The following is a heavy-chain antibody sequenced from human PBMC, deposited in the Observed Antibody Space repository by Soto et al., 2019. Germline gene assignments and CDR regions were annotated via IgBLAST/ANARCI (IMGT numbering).Heavy chain of an antibody. CDR2: ISGSGGST. Sequence: EVQLLESGGGLVQPGGSLRLSCAASGFTFSSYAMSWVRQAPGKGLEWVSAISGSGGSTYYADSVKGRFTISRDNSKNTLYLRMNSLRAEDTAVYYCATDLQSVYCSGGSCYSDYWGQGTLVTVS. V-gene: IGHV3-23*01. CDR1: GFTFSSYA. CDR3: ATDLQSVYCSGGSCYSDY. D-gene: IGHD2-15*01. J-gene: IGHJ4*02.